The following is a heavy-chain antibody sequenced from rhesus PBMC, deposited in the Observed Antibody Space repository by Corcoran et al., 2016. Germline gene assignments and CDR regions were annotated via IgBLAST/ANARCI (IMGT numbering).Heavy chain of an antibody. CDR2: IYSSTETT. Sequence: QVQLQESGPGLVKPSETLSLTCAVSGGSISSYNWWNWIRQPPGKGLEWIGGIYSSTETTNYNPSLKNRVTISKATSKNQFSLKLSSVTAADTAAYYCARESYGFDYWGQGVLVTVSS. D-gene: IGHD5-36*01. V-gene: IGHV4S12*01. CDR1: GGSISSYNW. CDR3: ARESYGFDY. J-gene: IGHJ4*01.